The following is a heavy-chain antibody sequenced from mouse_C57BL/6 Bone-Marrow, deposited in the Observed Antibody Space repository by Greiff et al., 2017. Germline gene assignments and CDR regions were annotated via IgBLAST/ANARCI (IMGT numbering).Heavy chain of an antibody. V-gene: IGHV5-17*01. CDR3: ARPYYYAMDY. CDR1: GFTFSDYG. J-gene: IGHJ4*01. CDR2: ISSGSSTI. Sequence: EVMLVASGGGLVKPGGSLKLSCAASGFTFSDYGMHWVRQAPEKGLEWVAYISSGSSTIYYADTVKGRFTISRDNAKNTLFLQMTSLRSEDTAMYYCARPYYYAMDYWGQGTSVTVSS.